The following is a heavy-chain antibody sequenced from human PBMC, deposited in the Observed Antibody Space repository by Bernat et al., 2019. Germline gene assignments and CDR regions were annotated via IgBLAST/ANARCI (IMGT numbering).Heavy chain of an antibody. CDR2: IWYDGSNK. CDR3: ARDGETYGSGSRPYYYYYGMDV. J-gene: IGHJ6*02. D-gene: IGHD3-10*01. V-gene: IGHV3-33*01. CDR1: GFTFSSYG. Sequence: QVQLVESGGGVVQPGRSLRLSCAASGFTFSSYGMHWVRQAPGKGLEWVAVIWYDGSNKYYADYVKGRFTISRDNSKNTLYLQMNSLRAEDTAVYYCARDGETYGSGSRPYYYYYGMDVWGQGTTVTVSS.